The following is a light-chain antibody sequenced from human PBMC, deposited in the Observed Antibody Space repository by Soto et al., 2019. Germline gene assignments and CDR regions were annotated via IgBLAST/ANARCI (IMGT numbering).Light chain of an antibody. CDR3: AAWDDSLFWV. V-gene: IGLV1-47*01. CDR2: RNN. Sequence: QSVLTRPPSASGTPGQRVTISCSGSSSNIGSNYVYWYQQLPGTAPKLLIYRNNQRPSGVPDRFSGSKSGTSASLAISGLRSEDEADYYCAAWDDSLFWVFGGGTKLTVL. J-gene: IGLJ3*02. CDR1: SSNIGSNY.